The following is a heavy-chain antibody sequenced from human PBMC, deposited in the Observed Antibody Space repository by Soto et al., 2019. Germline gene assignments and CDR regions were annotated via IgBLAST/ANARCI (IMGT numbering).Heavy chain of an antibody. CDR2: IYYSGST. J-gene: IGHJ5*02. CDR3: ARIRFFAPGTWFAP. V-gene: IGHV4-31*03. D-gene: IGHD3-3*01. Sequence: PSETLSLTCTVSGGSISSGGYYWSWIRQHPGKGLEWIGYIYYSGSTYYNPSLKSRVTISVDTSKNQFSLKLSSVTAADTAVYYCARIRFFAPGTWFAPWGKGTRVPVSS. CDR1: GGSISSGGYY.